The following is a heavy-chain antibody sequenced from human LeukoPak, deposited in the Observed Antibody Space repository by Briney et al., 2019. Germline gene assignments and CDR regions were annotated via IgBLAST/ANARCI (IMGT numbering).Heavy chain of an antibody. J-gene: IGHJ4*02. D-gene: IGHD3-10*01. Sequence: PSETLSLTCTVSGGSISSSSYYWGWIRQPPGKGLEWMGSIYYSGSTYYNPSLKSRVTISVDTSKNQFSLKLSSVTAADTAVYYCARQAYGSGKHDYWGQGTLVTVSS. CDR2: IYYSGST. CDR3: ARQAYGSGKHDY. V-gene: IGHV4-39*01. CDR1: GGSISSSSYY.